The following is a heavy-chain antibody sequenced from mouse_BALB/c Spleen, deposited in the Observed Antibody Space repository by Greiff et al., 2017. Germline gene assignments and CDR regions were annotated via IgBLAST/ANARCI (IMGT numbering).Heavy chain of an antibody. CDR1: GYTFTSYW. J-gene: IGHJ2*01. CDR3: TRKDYLFDY. CDR2: INPSTGYT. V-gene: IGHV1-7*01. D-gene: IGHD2-4*01. Sequence: VQLQQSGAELAKPGASVKMSCKASGYTFTSYWMHWVKQRPGQGLEWIGYINPSTGYTEYNQKFKDKATLTADKSSSTAYMQLSSLTSEDSAVYYCTRKDYLFDYWGQGTTLTVSS.